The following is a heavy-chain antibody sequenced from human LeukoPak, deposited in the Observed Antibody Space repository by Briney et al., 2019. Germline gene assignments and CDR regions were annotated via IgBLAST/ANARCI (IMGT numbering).Heavy chain of an antibody. CDR1: GYTFSDYA. CDR2: INAGNGKI. J-gene: IGHJ4*02. D-gene: IGHD4-17*01. CDR3: ARARWTSTVTTYYLDF. V-gene: IGHV1-3*01. Sequence: ASVTVSCKPSGYTFSDYAVQWVSQAPGKRVEGMGWINAGNGKIRYSQKFHDRVTISRDTSATTAYLDLSSLKSEDTAVYYCARARWTSTVTTYYLDFWGQGTLVTVSS.